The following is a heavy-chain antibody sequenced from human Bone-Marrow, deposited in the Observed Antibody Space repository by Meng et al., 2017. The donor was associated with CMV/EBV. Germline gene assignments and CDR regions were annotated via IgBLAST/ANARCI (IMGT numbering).Heavy chain of an antibody. J-gene: IGHJ4*02. CDR1: GFTFSSYA. D-gene: IGHD2-2*02. CDR2: ISSNGGST. Sequence: GESLKISCAASGFTFSSYAMHWVRQAPGKGLEYVSAISSNGGSTYYADSVKGRFTISRDNSKNTLYLQMNSLRAEDTAVYYCAKDPPNPYCSSTSCYSGYWGQGTLVTVSS. V-gene: IGHV3-64*02. CDR3: AKDPPNPYCSSTSCYSGY.